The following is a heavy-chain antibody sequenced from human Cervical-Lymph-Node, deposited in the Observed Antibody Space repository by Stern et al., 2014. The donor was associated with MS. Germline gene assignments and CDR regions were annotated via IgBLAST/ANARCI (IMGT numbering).Heavy chain of an antibody. V-gene: IGHV1-69*01. CDR3: ARVGIGVAGHYYYYGMDV. CDR2: IIPLFGTA. Sequence: VQLVESGAEVKKPGASVKVSCKASGCTFSSYAISWVRQAPGQGLEWMGGIIPLFGTANYAQKFQGSVTITADESTSTAYMELSSLRSEDTAVYYCARVGIGVAGHYYYYGMDVWGQGTTVTVSS. CDR1: GCTFSSYA. J-gene: IGHJ6*02. D-gene: IGHD6-19*01.